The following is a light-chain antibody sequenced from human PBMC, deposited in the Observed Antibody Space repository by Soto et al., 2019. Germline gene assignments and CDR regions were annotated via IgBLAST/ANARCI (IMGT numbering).Light chain of an antibody. CDR3: QQYNSWPIT. CDR1: HSVGTF. V-gene: IGKV3-11*01. J-gene: IGKJ5*01. CDR2: DAT. Sequence: EIVLTQSPATLSFSPGERATLSCRASHSVGTFLAWYQQKPGQAPRLLISDATHRASGIPARFSGSGSGTDFTLTISSLEPEDFAVYYCQQYNSWPITFGQGTRL.